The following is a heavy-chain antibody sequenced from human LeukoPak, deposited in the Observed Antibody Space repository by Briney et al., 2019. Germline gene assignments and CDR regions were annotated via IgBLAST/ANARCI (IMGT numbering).Heavy chain of an antibody. CDR1: GGSISSYY. V-gene: IGHV4-59*12. CDR3: ATECSSTSCYTHRGAFDI. J-gene: IGHJ3*02. CDR2: IYYSGST. D-gene: IGHD2-2*02. Sequence: SETLSLTCTVSGGSISSYYWSWIRQPPGKGLEWIGYIYYSGSTNYNPSLKSRVTISVDTSKNQFSLKLSSVTAADTAVYYCATECSSTSCYTHRGAFDIWGQGTMVTVSS.